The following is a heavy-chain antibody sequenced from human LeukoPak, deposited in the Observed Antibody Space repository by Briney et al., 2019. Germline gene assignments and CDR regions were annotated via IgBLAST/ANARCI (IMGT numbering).Heavy chain of an antibody. J-gene: IGHJ4*02. CDR3: ARHEFASPFDS. V-gene: IGHV4-34*01. CDR2: INHSGST. CDR1: GGSFSGYY. Sequence: SETLSLTCAVYGGSFSGYYWSWIRQPPGKGLAWIGEINHSGSTNYNPSLKSRVTISVDTSKNQFSLKLSSVTAADTAVYYCARHEFASPFDSWGQGTLVTVSS. D-gene: IGHD2-21*01.